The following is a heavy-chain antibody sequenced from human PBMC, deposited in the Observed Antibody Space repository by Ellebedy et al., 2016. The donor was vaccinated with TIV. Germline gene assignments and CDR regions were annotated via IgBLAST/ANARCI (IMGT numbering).Heavy chain of an antibody. V-gene: IGHV3-11*01. CDR3: GRARAPGYFAYYYYGMDV. CDR2: ITNTGSTT. J-gene: IGHJ6*02. CDR1: GFTFSDYF. Sequence: GESLKISCAGSGFTFSDYFMTWVRQAPGKGLEWVSYITNTGSTTYYADSVKGRFTVARDNSKNSLFLQMNNLRGEDAAVYYCGRARAPGYFAYYYYGMDVWGQGTTATVSS. D-gene: IGHD3-9*01.